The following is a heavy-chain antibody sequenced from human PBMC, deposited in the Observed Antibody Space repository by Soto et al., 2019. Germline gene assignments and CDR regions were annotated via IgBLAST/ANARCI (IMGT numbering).Heavy chain of an antibody. CDR2: INHSGST. CDR1: GGSFSGYY. V-gene: IGHV4-34*01. D-gene: IGHD3-10*01. J-gene: IGHJ6*02. CDR3: ARNSVYYYYYGMDV. Sequence: SETLSLTCAVYGGSFSGYYWSWIRQPPGKGLEWIGEINHSGSTNYNPSLKSRVTISVDTSKNQFSLKLSSVTAADTAVYYCARNSVYYYYYGMDVWGQGTTVTVSS.